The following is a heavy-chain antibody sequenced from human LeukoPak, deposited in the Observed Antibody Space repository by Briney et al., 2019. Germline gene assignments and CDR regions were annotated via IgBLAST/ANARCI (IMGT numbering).Heavy chain of an antibody. CDR3: ARDSGWLRTFDH. CDR2: ISYDGTTT. D-gene: IGHD5-24*01. Sequence: GGSLRLSCAASGFPFSSYTMHWLRQTPGKGLEWVAAISYDGTTTYYGNSVKGRYTISRDNSKNTLYLQMSSLRPEDTSVCHCARDSGWLRTFDHWGQGVLVTVSS. V-gene: IGHV3-30*04. J-gene: IGHJ4*02. CDR1: GFPFSSYT.